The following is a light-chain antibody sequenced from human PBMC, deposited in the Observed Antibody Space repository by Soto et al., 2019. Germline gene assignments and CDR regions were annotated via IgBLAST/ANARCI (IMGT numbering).Light chain of an antibody. CDR3: SSYTSSSIFDV. J-gene: IGLJ1*01. CDR1: SSDLGGFNY. CDR2: EVS. V-gene: IGLV2-14*01. Sequence: QSVLTQPASVSGSPGQSITISCTGSSSDLGGFNYVSWYQIHPGKAPRLIVYEVSNRPSGVSNRFSGSKSGNTASLTISGLQADDEAVYFCSSYTSSSIFDVFGSGTKVTVL.